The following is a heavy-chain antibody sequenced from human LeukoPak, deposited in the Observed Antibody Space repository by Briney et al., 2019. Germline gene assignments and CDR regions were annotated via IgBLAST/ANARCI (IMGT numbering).Heavy chain of an antibody. CDR1: GYTLTELS. Sequence: ASVKVSCKVSGYTLTELSMHWVRQAPGKGLEWMGGFGPEDGATIYAQKFQGRVTMTEDTSTDTAYMELSSLRSEDTAVYYCATVVLYSGYYFDYWGQGTLVTVSS. CDR3: ATVVLYSGYYFDY. D-gene: IGHD5-12*01. V-gene: IGHV1-24*01. CDR2: FGPEDGAT. J-gene: IGHJ4*02.